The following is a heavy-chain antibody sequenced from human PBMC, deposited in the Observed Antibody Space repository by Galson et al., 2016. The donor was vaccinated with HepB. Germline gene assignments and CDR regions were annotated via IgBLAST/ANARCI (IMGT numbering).Heavy chain of an antibody. Sequence: SVKVSCKASGGTFSSYAISGVRQAPGQGLEWMGGIIPIFGTANYAQKFQGRVTITADESTSTAYMELSSLRSEDTAVYYCARDLYCGGDCYLVYWGQGTLVTVSS. V-gene: IGHV1-69*13. D-gene: IGHD2-21*02. J-gene: IGHJ4*02. CDR3: ARDLYCGGDCYLVY. CDR1: GGTFSSYA. CDR2: IIPIFGTA.